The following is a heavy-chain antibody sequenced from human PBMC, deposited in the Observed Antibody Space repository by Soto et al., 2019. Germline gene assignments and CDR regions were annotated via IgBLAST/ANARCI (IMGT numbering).Heavy chain of an antibody. D-gene: IGHD4-17*01. CDR3: ARDLNYGLFDY. V-gene: IGHV3-11*05. Sequence: SLRLSCAASGFTFSDYYISWIRQAPGKGLEWVSYISSSSSYTNYADSVKGRFTISRDNAKNSLYLQMNSLRAEDTAVYYCARDLNYGLFDYWGQGTLVTVSS. J-gene: IGHJ4*02. CDR1: GFTFSDYY. CDR2: ISSSSSYT.